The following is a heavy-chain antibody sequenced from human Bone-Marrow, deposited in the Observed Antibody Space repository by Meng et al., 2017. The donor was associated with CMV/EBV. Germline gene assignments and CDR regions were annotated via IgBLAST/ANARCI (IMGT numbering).Heavy chain of an antibody. Sequence: ASVKVSCKASGYTFTSYDINWVRQATGQGLEWMEWMNPNSGNTGYAQKFQGRVTMTRNTSISTAYMELSSLRSEDTAVYYCARYLDDYAFPFYYYGMDVWGQGTTVAVSS. CDR2: MNPNSGNT. CDR3: ARYLDDYAFPFYYYGMDV. CDR1: GYTFTSYD. J-gene: IGHJ6*02. D-gene: IGHD4-17*01. V-gene: IGHV1-8*01.